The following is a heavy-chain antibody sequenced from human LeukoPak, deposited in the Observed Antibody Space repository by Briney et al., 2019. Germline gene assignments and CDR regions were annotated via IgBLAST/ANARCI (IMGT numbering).Heavy chain of an antibody. CDR1: GYTFTNYW. CDR2: IYPGDSDS. Sequence: GESLKISCKGSGYTFTNYWIAWVRQMPGKGLEWMGMIYPGDSDSRYSPSFQGQVTFSADKSISTAYLQWSSLKASDSAMYYCVRESGYSSGWYPYWGQGTLVTASS. D-gene: IGHD6-19*01. V-gene: IGHV5-51*01. CDR3: VRESGYSSGWYPY. J-gene: IGHJ4*02.